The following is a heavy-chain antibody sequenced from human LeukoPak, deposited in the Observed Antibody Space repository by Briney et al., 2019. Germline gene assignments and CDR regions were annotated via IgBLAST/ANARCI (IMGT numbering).Heavy chain of an antibody. J-gene: IGHJ5*02. V-gene: IGHV3-21*01. CDR2: ISSSSSYI. CDR1: GFTFSSYS. Sequence: KPGGSLRLSCAASGFTFSSYSMNWVRQAPGKGLEWVSSISSSSSYIYYADSVKGRFTISRDNDKNSLYLHMNSLRAEDTAMYYCARDHNNWNYGVIDLWGQGTLVSVSS. CDR3: ARDHNNWNYGVIDL. D-gene: IGHD1-7*01.